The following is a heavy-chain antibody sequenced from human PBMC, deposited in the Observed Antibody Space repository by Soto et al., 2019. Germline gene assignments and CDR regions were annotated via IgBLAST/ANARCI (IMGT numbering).Heavy chain of an antibody. V-gene: IGHV1-2*02. CDR2: INPNSGGT. Sequence: QVQLVQSGAEVKKPGASVKVSCKASGYTFTGYYMHWVRQAPGQGLEWMGWINPNSGGTNYAQKFQGRVTMTRDTSISTAYMELIRLRSDGTAVYYCARRESPSPHPFDPWGQGTLVTVSS. J-gene: IGHJ5*02. CDR3: ARRESPSPHPFDP. CDR1: GYTFTGYY. D-gene: IGHD3-10*01.